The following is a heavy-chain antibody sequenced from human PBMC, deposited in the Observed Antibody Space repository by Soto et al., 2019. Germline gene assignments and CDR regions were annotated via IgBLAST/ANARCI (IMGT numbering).Heavy chain of an antibody. J-gene: IGHJ4*02. CDR2: FDPEHGHI. CDR1: GYTLTEIS. CDR3: ARGLREVDY. Sequence: ASVKVSCKVSGYTLTEISIHWVRQAPGKGLEWMGGFDPEHGHIIYAQKFQGRFTISRDNAKNSLYLQMNSLRAEDTAVYYCARGLREVDYWGQGTLVTVSS. V-gene: IGHV1-24*01.